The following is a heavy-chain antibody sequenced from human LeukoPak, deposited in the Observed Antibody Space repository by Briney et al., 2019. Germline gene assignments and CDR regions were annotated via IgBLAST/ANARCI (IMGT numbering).Heavy chain of an antibody. CDR2: IIPILGIA. Sequence: SVTVSFKSSGGTFISYAIRWVRQARGQGLEWMGRIIPILGIANYAQKFQGRVTITADKSTSTAYMELSSLRSEDTAVYYCARARGASGALTMFYYSGMDVWGQGTTVTVSS. J-gene: IGHJ6*02. CDR3: ARARGASGALTMFYYSGMDV. V-gene: IGHV1-69*04. CDR1: GGTFISYA. D-gene: IGHD3-10*02.